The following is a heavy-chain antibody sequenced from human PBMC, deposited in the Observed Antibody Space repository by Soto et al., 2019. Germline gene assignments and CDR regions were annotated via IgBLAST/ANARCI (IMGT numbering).Heavy chain of an antibody. Sequence: QVQLQQWGAGLLKPSETLSLTCAVYGGSFSGYYWTWIRQPPGTGLEWIGEINHSGSTNYNPSLKSRVPIPVDTSKNQFSLKLTCVTAADTAVYYCARDKITGLFDYWGQGTLVTVSS. D-gene: IGHD2-8*02. V-gene: IGHV4-34*01. CDR3: ARDKITGLFDY. CDR1: GGSFSGYY. CDR2: INHSGST. J-gene: IGHJ4*02.